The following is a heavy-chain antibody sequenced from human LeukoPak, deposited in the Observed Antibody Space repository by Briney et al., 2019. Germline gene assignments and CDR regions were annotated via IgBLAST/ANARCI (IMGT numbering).Heavy chain of an antibody. V-gene: IGHV3-7*01. Sequence: PGGSLRLSCAASDFTFNNYAMSWVRQAPGKGLEWVASIKFDESEKHYMDSVKGRFTISRDSAKSSLYLQMNSLRAEDTAVYYCARGDRYNWNYPNWFDPWGQGTLVTVSS. J-gene: IGHJ5*02. CDR2: IKFDESEK. CDR3: ARGDRYNWNYPNWFDP. D-gene: IGHD1-7*01. CDR1: DFTFNNYA.